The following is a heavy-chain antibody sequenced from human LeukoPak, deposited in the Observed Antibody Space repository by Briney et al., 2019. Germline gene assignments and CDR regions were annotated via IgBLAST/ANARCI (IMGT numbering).Heavy chain of an antibody. CDR3: ARDVVKWARVWELLQDAFDI. CDR2: INAYNGNT. J-gene: IGHJ3*02. Sequence: ASVKVSCKASGYTFTSYGLRWVRQAPGQGLEWMGWINAYNGNTQYAQNFQGRVTMTTDTSTSTACMELRSLRSDDTAVYYCARDVVKWARVWELLQDAFDIWGQGTMVTVSS. D-gene: IGHD1-26*01. V-gene: IGHV1-18*04. CDR1: GYTFTSYG.